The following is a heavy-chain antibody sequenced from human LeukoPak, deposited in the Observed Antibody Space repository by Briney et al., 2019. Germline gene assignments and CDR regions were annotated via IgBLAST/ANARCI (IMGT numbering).Heavy chain of an antibody. Sequence: ASVKVSCKASGYSFTSNYIHWVRQAPGQGLEWMGMIYPRDGSTSYAQKFQGRVTVTRDTATSTVHMELSGLRSEDTAVYYCARDQEAFDYWGQGTLVTVSS. V-gene: IGHV1-46*01. CDR2: IYPRDGST. CDR3: ARDQEAFDY. CDR1: GYSFTSNY. J-gene: IGHJ4*02.